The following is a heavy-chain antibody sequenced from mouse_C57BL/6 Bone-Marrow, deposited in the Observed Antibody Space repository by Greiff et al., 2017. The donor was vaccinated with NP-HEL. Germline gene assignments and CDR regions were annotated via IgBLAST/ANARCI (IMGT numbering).Heavy chain of an antibody. D-gene: IGHD1-1*01. Sequence: VQLQQSGPELVKPGASVKISCKASGYSFTGYYMNWVKQSPEKSLEWIGEINPSTGGTTYNQKFKAKATLTVDKSSSTAYMQLKSLTSEDSAVYYCALYYYGSSPFADWGQGTLVTVSS. CDR2: INPSTGGT. J-gene: IGHJ3*01. V-gene: IGHV1-42*01. CDR1: GYSFTGYY. CDR3: ALYYYGSSPFAD.